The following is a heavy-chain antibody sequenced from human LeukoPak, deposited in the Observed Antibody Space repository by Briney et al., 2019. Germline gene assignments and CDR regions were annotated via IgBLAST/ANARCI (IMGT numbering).Heavy chain of an antibody. CDR3: ARALNLGATTWTPINNFYYFMVV. CDR2: INQRGSP. J-gene: IGHJ6*03. CDR1: TGSFSNYY. V-gene: IGHV4-34*01. Sequence: PSETLSPTCPVYTGSFSNYYWSWIRQAPGKGLEWIGEINQRGSPNYNPSLTSRVIMSADTSTNHFSLKVTSVTAADTAVYYCARALNLGATTWTPINNFYYFMVVWDEGTPVTVSS. D-gene: IGHD1-26*01.